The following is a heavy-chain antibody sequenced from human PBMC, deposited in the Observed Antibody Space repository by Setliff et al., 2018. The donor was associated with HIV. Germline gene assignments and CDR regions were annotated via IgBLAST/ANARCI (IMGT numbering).Heavy chain of an antibody. CDR1: GFTFSSYW. V-gene: IGHV3-74*01. Sequence: QPGGSLRLSCSASGFTFSSYWMHWVRQAPGKGLVWVSRIETDGTSTTYADSVKGRFTIFRDTSKNTLFLQINSLRPEDTAVYYCARISMARRYNSNMDVWGKGTTVTVSS. J-gene: IGHJ6*03. CDR3: ARISMARRYNSNMDV. CDR2: IETDGTST. D-gene: IGHD5-12*01.